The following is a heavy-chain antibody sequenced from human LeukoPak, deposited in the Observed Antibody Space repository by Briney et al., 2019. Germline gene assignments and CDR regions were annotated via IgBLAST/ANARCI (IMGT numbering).Heavy chain of an antibody. Sequence: SGPTLVNPTQTLTLTCTSSGFSLRTSGVGVGWIRQPQGKAVEWLELIYRDDDERYRPSLKSRLTIPKHTPKNQVVLTIANMDPVYTATYYCALAPRYSYGLEFDYWRQGTMVTVPS. D-gene: IGHD5-18*01. CDR1: GFSLRTSGVG. V-gene: IGHV2-5*02. CDR3: ALAPRYSYGLEFDY. J-gene: IGHJ4*02. CDR2: IYRDDDE.